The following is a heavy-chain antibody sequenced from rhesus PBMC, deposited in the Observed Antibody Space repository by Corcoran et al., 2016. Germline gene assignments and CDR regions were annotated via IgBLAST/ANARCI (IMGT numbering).Heavy chain of an antibody. CDR3: ASGDSWNGGY. CDR1: GYSISGYY. V-gene: IGHV4-122*02. J-gene: IGHJ4*01. CDR2: ITYGGST. D-gene: IGHD1-14*01. Sequence: QVQLQESGPGLVKPSETLSLTCAASGYSISGYYWSWIRQAPGKGLEWIGYITYGGSTSENPSLKSRVTISRDTSKNQFSLKLSSVTAADTAVYYCASGDSWNGGYWGQGVLVTVSS.